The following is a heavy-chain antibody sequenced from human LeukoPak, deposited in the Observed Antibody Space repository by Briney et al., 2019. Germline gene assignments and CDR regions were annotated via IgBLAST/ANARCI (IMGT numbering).Heavy chain of an antibody. Sequence: ASVKVSCKASGYTFTSYGISWVRQAPGQGLEWMGWISAYNGNTNYAQKLQGRVTMTKGTSTSTAYMELRSLRSDDTAVYYCARTYSSGWYWFDPWGQGTLVTVSS. D-gene: IGHD6-19*01. CDR1: GYTFTSYG. CDR2: ISAYNGNT. CDR3: ARTYSSGWYWFDP. V-gene: IGHV1-18*01. J-gene: IGHJ5*02.